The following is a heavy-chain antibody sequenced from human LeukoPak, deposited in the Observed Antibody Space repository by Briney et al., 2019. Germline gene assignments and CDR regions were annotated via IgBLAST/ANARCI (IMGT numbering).Heavy chain of an antibody. V-gene: IGHV1-8*01. CDR2: MNPNSGNT. J-gene: IGHJ4*02. Sequence: ASVKVSCKASGYTFTSYDINWVRQATGQGLEWTGWMNPNSGNTGYAQKLQGRVTMTTDTSTSTAYMELRSLRSDDTAVYYCASSIGVPAAFDYWGQGTLVTVSS. D-gene: IGHD2-2*01. CDR1: GYTFTSYD. CDR3: ASSIGVPAAFDY.